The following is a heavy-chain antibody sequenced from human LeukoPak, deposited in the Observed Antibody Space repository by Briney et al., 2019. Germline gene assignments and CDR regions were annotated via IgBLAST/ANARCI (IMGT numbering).Heavy chain of an antibody. V-gene: IGHV1-8*01. D-gene: IGHD5-18*01. CDR1: GYTFTSYD. J-gene: IGHJ4*02. CDR3: ARVMDSYGYDFDY. Sequence: GASVKVSCKASGYTFTSYDINWVRQATGQGLEWMGWMNPNSGNTGYAQKFQGRVTMTRNTSISTAYMELSSLRSEDTAVYYCARVMDSYGYDFDYWGQGTLVTVSS. CDR2: MNPNSGNT.